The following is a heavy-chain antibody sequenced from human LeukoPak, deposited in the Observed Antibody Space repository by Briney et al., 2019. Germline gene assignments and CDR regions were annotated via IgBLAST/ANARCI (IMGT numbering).Heavy chain of an antibody. V-gene: IGHV3-48*03. J-gene: IGHJ4*02. Sequence: GGSLRLSCAASGFTFSSYEMNWVRQAPGKGLEWVSYISSSGSTIYYADSVKGRFTISRDNSKNTLYLRMNSLRAEDTAVYYCARGPSGYHNTGGQGTLVTVSS. CDR3: ARGPSGYHNT. D-gene: IGHD5-12*01. CDR1: GFTFSSYE. CDR2: ISSSGSTI.